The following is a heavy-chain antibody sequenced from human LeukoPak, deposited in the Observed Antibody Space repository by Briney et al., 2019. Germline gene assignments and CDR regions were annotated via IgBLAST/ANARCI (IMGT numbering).Heavy chain of an antibody. CDR2: IYYSGST. CDR1: GGSISSSSYY. V-gene: IGHV4-39*07. D-gene: IGHD3-22*01. CDR3: ARDQVLPMIVTVN. Sequence: SETLSLTCTVSGGSISSSSYYWGWIRQPPGKGLEWIGSIYYSGSTYYNPSLKSRVTISVDTSKNQFSLKLSSVTAADTAVYYCARDQVLPMIVTVNWGQGTLVTVSS. J-gene: IGHJ4*02.